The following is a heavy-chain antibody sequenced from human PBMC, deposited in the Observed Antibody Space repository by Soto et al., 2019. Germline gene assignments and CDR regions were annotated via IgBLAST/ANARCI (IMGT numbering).Heavy chain of an antibody. Sequence: PGGSLRLSCAASGFIFSDYYMGWIRQAPGKGLEWISLISSGSSYTNYADSVKGRFTISRDNAKNSLYLQMNSLRADDAAVYFCARIFVVITATLDAFDVWGQETKVTVSS. J-gene: IGHJ3*01. D-gene: IGHD2-15*01. V-gene: IGHV3-11*06. CDR2: ISSGSSYT. CDR1: GFIFSDYY. CDR3: ARIFVVITATLDAFDV.